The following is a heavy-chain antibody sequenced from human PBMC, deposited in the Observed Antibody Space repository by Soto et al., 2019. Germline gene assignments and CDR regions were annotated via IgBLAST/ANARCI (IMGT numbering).Heavy chain of an antibody. D-gene: IGHD3-22*01. V-gene: IGHV1-69*04. CDR3: AAYYYDSSGYWYFDL. J-gene: IGHJ2*01. CDR1: GGTFSSYA. CDR2: IIPILGIA. Sequence: ASVKVSCKASGGTFSSYAISWVRQAPGQGLEWMGRIIPILGIANYAQKFQGRVTITADKSTSTAYMELSSLRSEDTAVYYCAAYYYDSSGYWYFDLWGRGTLVTVSS.